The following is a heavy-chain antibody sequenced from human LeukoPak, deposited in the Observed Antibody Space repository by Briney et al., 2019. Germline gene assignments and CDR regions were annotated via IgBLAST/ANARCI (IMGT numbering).Heavy chain of an antibody. CDR1: GYTFTGYY. D-gene: IGHD6-19*01. V-gene: IGHV1-2*06. Sequence: ASVKVSCEASGYTFTGYYMHWVRQAPGQGLEWMGRINPNSGGTNYAQKFQGRVTMTRDTSISTAYMELSRLRSDDTAVYYCAIRLYSSGWYGDYWGQGTLVTVSS. CDR3: AIRLYSSGWYGDY. J-gene: IGHJ4*02. CDR2: INPNSGGT.